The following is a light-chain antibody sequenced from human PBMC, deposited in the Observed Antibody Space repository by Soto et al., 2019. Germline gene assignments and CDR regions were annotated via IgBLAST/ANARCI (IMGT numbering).Light chain of an antibody. CDR3: QHYGASPSR. J-gene: IGKJ4*01. CDR2: SAS. CDR1: QSVSSN. V-gene: IGKV3-20*01. Sequence: GSRPLSRWKRDTPSGRARQSVSSNLAWYQQQPGQAPRLPIYSASTRATGIPDRFSGSGSGTDFTLTIGRLEPEDFAVDYCQHYGASPSRVGGGTKVDIK.